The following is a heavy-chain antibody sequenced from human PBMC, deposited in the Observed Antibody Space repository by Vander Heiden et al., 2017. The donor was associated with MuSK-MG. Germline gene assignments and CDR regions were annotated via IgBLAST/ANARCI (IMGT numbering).Heavy chain of an antibody. J-gene: IGHJ4*02. Sequence: EVQLVESGGGLVQPGGSLRLSCAASGFTFSRYWMHWVRQAPGKGPVWVARSNGDESYTDYADSVKGRFTISRDSAKNTLYLQMNSLRAEDTAVYYCTRDNYGRFDYWGQGTLVTVSS. CDR2: SNGDESYT. CDR3: TRDNYGRFDY. D-gene: IGHD3-16*01. V-gene: IGHV3-74*01. CDR1: GFTFSRYW.